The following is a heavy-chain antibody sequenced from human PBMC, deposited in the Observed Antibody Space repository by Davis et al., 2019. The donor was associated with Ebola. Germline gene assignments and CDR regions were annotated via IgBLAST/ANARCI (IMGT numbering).Heavy chain of an antibody. V-gene: IGHV3-7*01. CDR3: ARERRITMVQSDY. D-gene: IGHD3-10*01. J-gene: IGHJ4*02. CDR1: GFTFSSYW. CDR2: IKQDGSEK. Sequence: GESLKISCAASGFTFSSYWMSWVRQAPGKGLEWVANIKQDGSEKYYVDSVKGRFTISRDNAKNSLYLQMNSLRAEDTAVYYCARERRITMVQSDYWGQGTLATVSS.